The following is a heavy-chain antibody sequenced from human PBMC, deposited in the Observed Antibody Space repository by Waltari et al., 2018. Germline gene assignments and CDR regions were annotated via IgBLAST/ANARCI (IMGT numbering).Heavy chain of an antibody. CDR1: GFTVSSYG. D-gene: IGHD6-19*01. Sequence: QVHLVESGGGVVQPGGSLRLSCAASGFTVSSYGMHWVRQAQGKGLEWVAFIRYDGSNKYYLDPVKGRFTVSRDNSKNTLYLQMTSLRAEDTAVYYCAKEVAGPKDFDYWGQGTLVTVSS. CDR3: AKEVAGPKDFDY. J-gene: IGHJ4*02. V-gene: IGHV3-30*02. CDR2: IRYDGSNK.